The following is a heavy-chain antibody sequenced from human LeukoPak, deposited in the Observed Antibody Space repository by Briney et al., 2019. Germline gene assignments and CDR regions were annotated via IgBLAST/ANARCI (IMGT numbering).Heavy chain of an antibody. V-gene: IGHV3-7*01. D-gene: IGHD3-9*01. J-gene: IGHJ4*02. CDR1: GFTFSLHY. CDR3: ARHRYFYFDL. CDR2: IKEDGSDT. Sequence: PGGSLRLSCAASGFTFSLHYMVWGRHTPGKGLEWVANIKEDGSDTFYVDSVKGRFTIFRDNAKNSVYLQMNILRAEDTAVYYCARHRYFYFDLWGQGTPVNVSS.